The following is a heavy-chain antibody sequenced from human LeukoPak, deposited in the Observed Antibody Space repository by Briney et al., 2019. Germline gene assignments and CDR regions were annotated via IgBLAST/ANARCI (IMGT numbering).Heavy chain of an antibody. J-gene: IGHJ4*02. V-gene: IGHV3-30*04. CDR2: ISYDGSNK. CDR3: ARTIVVVTGSWDY. D-gene: IGHD2-21*02. Sequence: GRTLRLSCAASGFIFSSYAMHWVRQAPGKGLEWVAVISYDGSNKEYADSVKGRFTISRDNSKNTLNLQMNSLRAEDTAVYYCARTIVVVTGSWDYWGQGTLVTVSS. CDR1: GFIFSSYA.